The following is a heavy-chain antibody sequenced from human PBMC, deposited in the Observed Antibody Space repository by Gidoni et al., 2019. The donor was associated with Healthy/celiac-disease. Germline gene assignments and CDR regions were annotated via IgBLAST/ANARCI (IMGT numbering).Heavy chain of an antibody. CDR1: FSSYA. CDR3: AKALSGYYYYMDV. D-gene: IGHD7-27*01. J-gene: IGHJ6*03. V-gene: IGHV3-23*01. Sequence: FSSYAMSWVRQAPGKGLEWVSAISGSGGSTYYADSVKGRFTISRDNSKNTLYLQMNSLRAEDTAVYYCAKALSGYYYYMDVWGKGTTVTVSS. CDR2: ISGSGGST.